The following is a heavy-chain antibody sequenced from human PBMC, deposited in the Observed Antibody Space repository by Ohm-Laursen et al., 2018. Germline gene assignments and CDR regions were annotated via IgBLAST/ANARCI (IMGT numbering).Heavy chain of an antibody. J-gene: IGHJ4*02. CDR1: GYTFTNYG. Sequence: ASVKVSCKASGYTFTNYGISWVRQAPGQGLEWMGWINAYGNTDYAQKFQGRVAMTTDTSTSAAYMELRSLRSDDTAVYYCARDDGTLRSDYWGQGTLVTVSS. CDR2: INAYGNT. CDR3: ARDDGTLRSDY. D-gene: IGHD1-1*01. V-gene: IGHV1-18*01.